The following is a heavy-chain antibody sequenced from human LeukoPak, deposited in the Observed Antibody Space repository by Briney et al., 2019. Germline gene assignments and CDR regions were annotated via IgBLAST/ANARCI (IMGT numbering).Heavy chain of an antibody. V-gene: IGHV4-34*01. CDR3: ARAPLASGRTPLFDY. CDR2: INHSGST. J-gene: IGHJ4*02. CDR1: GGSISSYY. Sequence: PSETLSLTCTVSGGSISSYYWSWIRQPPGKGLEWIGEINHSGSTNYNPSLKSRVTISVDTSKNQFSLKLSSVTAADTAVYYCARAPLASGRTPLFDYWGQGTLVTVSS. D-gene: IGHD6-19*01.